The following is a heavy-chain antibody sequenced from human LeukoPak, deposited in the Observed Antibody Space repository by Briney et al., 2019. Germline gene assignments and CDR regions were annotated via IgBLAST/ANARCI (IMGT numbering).Heavy chain of an antibody. D-gene: IGHD4-23*01. CDR1: GGSISSGDYY. Sequence: SETLSLTCTVSGGSISSGDYYWSWIRQPPGKGLEWIGYIYYSGSTYYNPSLKSRVTISVDTSKNQFSLKLSSVTAADTAVYYCARGLGTVVTSYFDYWGQGTLVTFSS. J-gene: IGHJ4*02. CDR3: ARGLGTVVTSYFDY. V-gene: IGHV4-30-4*01. CDR2: IYYSGST.